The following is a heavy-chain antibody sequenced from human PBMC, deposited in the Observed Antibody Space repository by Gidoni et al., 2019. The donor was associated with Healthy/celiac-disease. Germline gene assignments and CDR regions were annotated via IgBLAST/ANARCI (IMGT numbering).Heavy chain of an antibody. Sequence: EVQLVESGGGWVQPGRSRRLSCAAYGFTFDDYAMNWVRKAPGKGLEWVSGISWNRGSIGYADAVKGRFTISRDNAKNSLYLQMNSLRAEDTALYYCAKDGWEAAAGMKTGSYGDGTFDYWGQGTLFTVSS. CDR2: ISWNRGSI. V-gene: IGHV3-9*01. J-gene: IGHJ4*02. CDR1: GFTFDDYA. D-gene: IGHD6-13*01. CDR3: AKDGWEAAAGMKTGSYGDGTFDY.